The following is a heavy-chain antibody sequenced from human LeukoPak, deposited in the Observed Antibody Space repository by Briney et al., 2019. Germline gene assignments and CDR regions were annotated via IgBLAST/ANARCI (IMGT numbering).Heavy chain of an antibody. CDR1: GYTFTDYY. J-gene: IGHJ4*02. Sequence: ASVKVSCKPSGYTFTDYYIHWVRQAPGQGLEWMGWINTNTGNPTYAQGFTGRFVFSLDTSVSTAYLQISSLKAEDTAVYYCARDNSGWYVYWGQGTLVTVSS. CDR3: ARDNSGWYVY. CDR2: INTNTGNP. D-gene: IGHD6-19*01. V-gene: IGHV7-4-1*02.